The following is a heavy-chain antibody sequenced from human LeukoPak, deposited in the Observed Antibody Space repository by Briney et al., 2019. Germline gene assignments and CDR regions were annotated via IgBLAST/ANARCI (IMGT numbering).Heavy chain of an antibody. CDR1: GFTISSYW. CDR2: VKQDGGEK. Sequence: GGSQRLSCVASGFTISSYWMSWVRQAPGKVPEWVAKVKQDGGEKHYVDSVKGRFTISRDNARNSLSLQLNSLRVEDTAVYYCARGHYDVLAASYKWTPDYWGQGTLVTVSS. J-gene: IGHJ4*02. CDR3: ARGHYDVLAASYKWTPDY. V-gene: IGHV3-7*01. D-gene: IGHD3-9*01.